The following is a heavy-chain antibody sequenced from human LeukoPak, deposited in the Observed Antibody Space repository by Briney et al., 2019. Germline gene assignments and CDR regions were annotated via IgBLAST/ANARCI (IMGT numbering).Heavy chain of an antibody. Sequence: PSETLSLTCSVSGGSISSLYWSWIRQPPGKGLEWIGYIYYTGSTNYNPSLKSRVTMFVDMSKNQFSLRLSSVTAADTAVYYCARHRAYSSSSPSDYWGQGTLVTVSS. CDR2: IYYTGST. D-gene: IGHD6-6*01. CDR1: GGSISSLY. V-gene: IGHV4-59*08. J-gene: IGHJ4*02. CDR3: ARHRAYSSSSPSDY.